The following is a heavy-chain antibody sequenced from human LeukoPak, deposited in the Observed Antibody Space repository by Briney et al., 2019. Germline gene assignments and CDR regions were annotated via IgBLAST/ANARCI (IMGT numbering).Heavy chain of an antibody. CDR3: ARDRRYYYGSGSFYSPYFDY. V-gene: IGHV3-7*01. CDR1: GFTFSSYW. D-gene: IGHD3-10*01. J-gene: IGHJ4*02. CDR2: IKQGGSEK. Sequence: GGSLRLSCAASGFTFSSYWMSWVRQAPGKGLEWVANIKQGGSEKYYVDSVKGRFTISRDNAKNSLDLQMNSLRAEDTAVYYCARDRRYYYGSGSFYSPYFDYWGQGTLVTVSS.